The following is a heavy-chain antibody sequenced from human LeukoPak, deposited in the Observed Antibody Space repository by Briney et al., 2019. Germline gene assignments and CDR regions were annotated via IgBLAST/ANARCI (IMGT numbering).Heavy chain of an antibody. CDR2: IYYSGST. J-gene: IGHJ6*03. V-gene: IGHV4-59*01. CDR1: GGSISTYY. CDR3: ARETSQKGAHYMDV. Sequence: SETLSLTCSVSGGSISTYYWTWIRQPPGKGLEWVGYIYYSGSTNYNPSLKSRVTISVDTSKNQFSLKLSSVTAADTAVYYCARETSQKGAHYMDVWGKGTTVTISS. D-gene: IGHD3-16*01.